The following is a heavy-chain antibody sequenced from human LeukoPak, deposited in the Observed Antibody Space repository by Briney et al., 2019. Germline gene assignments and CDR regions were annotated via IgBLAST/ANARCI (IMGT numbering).Heavy chain of an antibody. J-gene: IGHJ4*02. CDR2: IIPIFGTA. Sequence: AASVKVSCKASGGTFSSYAISWVRQAPGQGLEWMGGIIPIFGTANYAQMFQERVTLTWDVSTSTAYMVLSSLRSEDTAIYYCASDPPYTSSSAWWGQGTLVTVSS. CDR3: ASDPPYTSSSAW. D-gene: IGHD2-2*01. CDR1: GGTFSSYA. V-gene: IGHV1-69*13.